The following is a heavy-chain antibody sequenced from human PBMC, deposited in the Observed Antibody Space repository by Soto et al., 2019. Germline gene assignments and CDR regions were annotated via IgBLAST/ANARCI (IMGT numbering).Heavy chain of an antibody. CDR3: VRKGTGGPENDH. CDR2: IDPSDSET. J-gene: IGHJ4*02. V-gene: IGHV5-51*01. Sequence: PGESLKISCKGFGYRFTNYWIGWVRQMPGKGLEWMGIIDPSDSETIYSPSFQGQVTISADRAISAAFLQWSSLKASDTAMYYCVRKGTGGPENDHWGQGTLVTVSS. CDR1: GYRFTNYW. D-gene: IGHD1-1*01.